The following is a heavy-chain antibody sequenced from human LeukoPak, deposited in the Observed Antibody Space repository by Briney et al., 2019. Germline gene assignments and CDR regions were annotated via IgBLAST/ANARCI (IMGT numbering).Heavy chain of an antibody. Sequence: GGSLRLSCAASGFTFSSYSMNWVRQAPGKGLEVVSSIGPSSSSIYHADSVKGRFTISRENAKNSRFLQMNSLRAEDTAVYYCAREGSGTTSEAFDIWGQGTMVTVSS. CDR2: IGPSSSSI. V-gene: IGHV3-21*01. CDR1: GFTFSSYS. J-gene: IGHJ3*02. D-gene: IGHD3-10*01. CDR3: AREGSGTTSEAFDI.